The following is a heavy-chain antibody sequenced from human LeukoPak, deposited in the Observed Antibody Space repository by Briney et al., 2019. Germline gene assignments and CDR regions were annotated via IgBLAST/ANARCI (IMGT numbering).Heavy chain of an antibody. CDR1: GYTFTGYY. CDR3: AREATVVTGDFDY. Sequence: ASVKVSCKASGYTFTGYYMHWVRQAPGQGLEWMGWINPNSGGTNYAQKFQGRVTMTRDTPISTAYMELSRLRSDDTAVYYCAREATVVTGDFDYWGQGTLVTVSS. CDR2: INPNSGGT. V-gene: IGHV1-2*02. J-gene: IGHJ4*02. D-gene: IGHD4-23*01.